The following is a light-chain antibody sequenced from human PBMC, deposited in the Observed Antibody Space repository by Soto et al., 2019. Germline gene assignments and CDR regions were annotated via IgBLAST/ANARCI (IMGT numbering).Light chain of an antibody. V-gene: IGLV2-14*03. J-gene: IGLJ1*01. Sequence: QTVLTQPRFGLWCPAQSVTLPCTGTSSDVGAYNYVSWYQQHPGKAPKLVVYGVSNRPSGVSNRFSGSKSGNTASLTISGVQAEDEADYYCISYTSGNFYVFGTGTKVTVL. CDR1: SSDVGAYNY. CDR3: ISYTSGNFYV. CDR2: GVS.